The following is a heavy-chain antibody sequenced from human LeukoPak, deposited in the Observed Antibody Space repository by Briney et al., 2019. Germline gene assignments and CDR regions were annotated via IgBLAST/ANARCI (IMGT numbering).Heavy chain of an antibody. D-gene: IGHD3-3*01. Sequence: GGSLRLSCVASGFTFGKYWMSWVRQAPGKGLEWVANIKLDGSEKNYVDSVKGRFTISRDNTKNSLYLQMNSLRVEDTAVFYCARDQYDTWSRRGDFDSWGQGTLVIVSS. J-gene: IGHJ4*02. CDR3: ARDQYDTWSRRGDFDS. CDR2: IKLDGSEK. CDR1: GFTFGKYW. V-gene: IGHV3-7*03.